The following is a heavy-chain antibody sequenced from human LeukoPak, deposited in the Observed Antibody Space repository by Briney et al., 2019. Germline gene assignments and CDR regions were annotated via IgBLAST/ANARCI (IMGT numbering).Heavy chain of an antibody. CDR2: IKQDGSEK. Sequence: GGSLRLSCAASGFTVSSNYMSWVRQAPGKGLEWVANIKQDGSEKYYVDSVKGRFTISRDNAKNSLYLQMNSLRAEDTAVYYCARKVSGNWPRPIDYWGQGTLVTVSS. CDR1: GFTVSSNY. D-gene: IGHD1-1*01. V-gene: IGHV3-7*01. CDR3: ARKVSGNWPRPIDY. J-gene: IGHJ4*02.